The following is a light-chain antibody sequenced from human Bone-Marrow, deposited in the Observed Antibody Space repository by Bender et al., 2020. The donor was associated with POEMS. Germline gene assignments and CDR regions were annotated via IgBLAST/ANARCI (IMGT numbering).Light chain of an antibody. CDR1: SSDVGGYNY. J-gene: IGLJ3*02. CDR2: DVS. V-gene: IGLV2-14*01. Sequence: QSALTQPASVSGSPGQSISISCTGTSSDVGGYNYVSWYQQNPGKAPKLMIYDVSNRPSGVSKRFSGSKSGNTASLTISGLQAEDEADYYCSSYTSNNTRVFGGGTKLTVL. CDR3: SSYTSNNTRV.